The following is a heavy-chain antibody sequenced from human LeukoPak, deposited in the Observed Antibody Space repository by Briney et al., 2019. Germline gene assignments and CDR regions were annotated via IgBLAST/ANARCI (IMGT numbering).Heavy chain of an antibody. CDR2: INHSGST. Sequence: SETLSLTCAVYGGSFSGYYWSWIRQPPGKGLEWTGEINHSGSTNYNPSLKSRVTISVDTSKNQFSLKLSSVTAADTAVYYCARELLTDYYFDYWGQGTLVTVSS. CDR3: ARELLTDYYFDY. V-gene: IGHV4-34*01. D-gene: IGHD2-21*02. J-gene: IGHJ4*02. CDR1: GGSFSGYY.